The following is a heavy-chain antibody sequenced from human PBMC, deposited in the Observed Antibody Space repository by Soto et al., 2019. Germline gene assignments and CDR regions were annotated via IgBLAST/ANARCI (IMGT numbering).Heavy chain of an antibody. CDR3: ASHPGQYGMDV. D-gene: IGHD1-1*01. CDR2: ISGSTSHT. Sequence: SGGSLRLSCAVAGFTFSDYYMTWIRQAPGKGLEWVSYISGSTSHTNYADSVKGRFTISRDNAENSLYLQMNSLRAEDTAVYYCASHPGQYGMDVWGQGTTVTVSS. V-gene: IGHV3-11*03. CDR1: GFTFSDYY. J-gene: IGHJ6*02.